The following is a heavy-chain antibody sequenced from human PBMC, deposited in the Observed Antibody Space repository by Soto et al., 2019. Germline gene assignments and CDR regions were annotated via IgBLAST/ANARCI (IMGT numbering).Heavy chain of an antibody. V-gene: IGHV4-39*01. CDR2: IYYSGST. J-gene: IGHJ5*02. D-gene: IGHD6-13*01. CDR1: GGSISSSSYY. Sequence: SETLSLTCTVSGGSISSSSYYWGWIRQPPGKGLEWIGSIYYSGSTYYNPSLKSRVTISVDTSKNQFSLKLSSVTAADTAVYYCATGYSSSWYLKQDNWFDPWGQGTLVTVSS. CDR3: ATGYSSSWYLKQDNWFDP.